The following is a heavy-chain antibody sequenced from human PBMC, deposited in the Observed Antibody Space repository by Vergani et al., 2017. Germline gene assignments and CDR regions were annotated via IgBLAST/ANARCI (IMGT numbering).Heavy chain of an antibody. Sequence: QVQLVQSGAEVKKPGSSVKVTCKASGGTFSSYAISWVRQAPGQGLEWMGGIIPIFGTANYAQKFQGRVTITADESTSTAYMELSSLRSEDTALYYCARPGIAAAEPYYYYYMDVWGKGTTVTVSS. V-gene: IGHV1-69*01. CDR1: GGTFSSYA. J-gene: IGHJ6*03. CDR3: ARPGIAAAEPYYYYYMDV. D-gene: IGHD6-13*01. CDR2: IIPIFGTA.